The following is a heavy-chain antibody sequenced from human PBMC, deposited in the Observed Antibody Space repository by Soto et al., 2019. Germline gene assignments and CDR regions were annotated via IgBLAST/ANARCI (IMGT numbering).Heavy chain of an antibody. Sequence: GASVKVSCKASGGTFSSYAISWVRQAPGQGLEWMGGIIPIFGTANYAQKFQGRVTITADESTSTAYMELSSLRSEDTAVYYCARARHYYDSSGYLTLDYWGQGTLVTVS. D-gene: IGHD3-22*01. J-gene: IGHJ4*02. V-gene: IGHV1-69*13. CDR2: IIPIFGTA. CDR3: ARARHYYDSSGYLTLDY. CDR1: GGTFSSYA.